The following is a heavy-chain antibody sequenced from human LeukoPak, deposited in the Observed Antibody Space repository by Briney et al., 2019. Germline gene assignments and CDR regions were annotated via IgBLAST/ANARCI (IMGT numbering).Heavy chain of an antibody. V-gene: IGHV1-69*05. Sequence: GASVKVSCKASGGTFSSYAISWVRQAPGQGLEWMGGIIPIFGTANYARKFQGRVTITTDESTSTAYMELSSLRSEDTAVYYCARSDITIFGVVGAPFDYWGQGTLVTVSS. J-gene: IGHJ4*02. CDR1: GGTFSSYA. CDR3: ARSDITIFGVVGAPFDY. CDR2: IIPIFGTA. D-gene: IGHD3-3*01.